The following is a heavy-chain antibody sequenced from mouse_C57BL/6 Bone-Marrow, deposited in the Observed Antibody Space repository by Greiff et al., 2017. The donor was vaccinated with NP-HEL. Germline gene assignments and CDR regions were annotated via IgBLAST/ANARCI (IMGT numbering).Heavy chain of an antibody. CDR2: INYDGSST. CDR3: AREVGDGHWDFDY. V-gene: IGHV5-16*01. D-gene: IGHD2-3*01. J-gene: IGHJ2*01. CDR1: GFTFSDYY. Sequence: EVKLMESEGGLVQPGSSMKLSCTASGFTFSDYYMAWVRQVPEKGLEWVANINYDGSSTYYLDSLKSRFIISRDNAKNILYLQMSSLKSEDTATYYCAREVGDGHWDFDYWGQGTTLTVSS.